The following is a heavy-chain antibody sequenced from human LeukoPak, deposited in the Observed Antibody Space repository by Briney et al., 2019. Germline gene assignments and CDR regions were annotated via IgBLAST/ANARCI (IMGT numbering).Heavy chain of an antibody. Sequence: GGSLRLSCAASGFTFSSYAMSWVRQAPGKGLEWVAVISYDGSNKYYADSVKGRFTISRDNSKNTLYLQMNSLRAEDTAVYYCAKVSGYDSSGPPSNWGQGTLVTVSS. CDR2: ISYDGSNK. CDR3: AKVSGYDSSGPPSN. CDR1: GFTFSSYA. D-gene: IGHD3-22*01. J-gene: IGHJ4*02. V-gene: IGHV3-30*18.